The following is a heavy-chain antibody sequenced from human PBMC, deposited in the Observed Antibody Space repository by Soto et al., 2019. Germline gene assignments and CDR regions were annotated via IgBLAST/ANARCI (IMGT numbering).Heavy chain of an antibody. J-gene: IGHJ5*02. CDR3: ARADSIMIFGVVIPGWFDP. D-gene: IGHD3-3*01. CDR1: GGSISSYY. CDR2: IYYSGST. V-gene: IGHV4-59*01. Sequence: SETLSLTCTVSGGSISSYYWSWIRQPPGKGLEWIGYIYYSGSTNYNPSLKSRVTISVDTSKNQFSLKLSSVTAADTAVYYCARADSIMIFGVVIPGWFDPWGQGTLATVSS.